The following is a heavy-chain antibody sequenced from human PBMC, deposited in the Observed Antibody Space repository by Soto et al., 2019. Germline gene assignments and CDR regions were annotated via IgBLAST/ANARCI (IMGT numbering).Heavy chain of an antibody. CDR3: ARQRYFTIFGVVRDYGMDV. V-gene: IGHV3-30-3*01. CDR2: ISYDGSNK. D-gene: IGHD3-3*01. J-gene: IGHJ6*02. CDR1: GFTFSSYA. Sequence: PGGSLRLSCGASGFTFSSYAMHWVRQAPGKGLEWVAVISYDGSNKYYADSVKGRFTISRDNSKNTLYLQMNSLRAEDTAVYYCARQRYFTIFGVVRDYGMDVWGQGTTVTVSS.